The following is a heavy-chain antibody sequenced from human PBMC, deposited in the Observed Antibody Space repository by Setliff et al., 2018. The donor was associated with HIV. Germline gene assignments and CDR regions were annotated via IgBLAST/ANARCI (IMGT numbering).Heavy chain of an antibody. CDR3: ARVNYDFWSGYFSWYYHYMDV. V-gene: IGHV3-66*02. CDR2: IYRDAKT. J-gene: IGHJ6*03. Sequence: GESLRLSCAASGFTVSSNYMTWVRQAPGKGLEWVSVIYRDAKTDYADSVKGRFTISRDNSKNTLYLQMNSLRAEDTAVYYCARVNYDFWSGYFSWYYHYMDVWGKGTTVTVSS. CDR1: GFTVSSNY. D-gene: IGHD3-3*01.